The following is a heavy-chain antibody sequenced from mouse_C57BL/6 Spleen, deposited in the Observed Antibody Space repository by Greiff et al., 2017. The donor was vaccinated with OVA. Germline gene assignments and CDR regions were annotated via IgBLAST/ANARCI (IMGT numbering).Heavy chain of an antibody. Sequence: QVQLQQPGAELVKPGASVKLSCKASGYTFTSYWMHWVKQRPGRGLEWIGRIDPNSGGTKYNEKFKSKATLTVDTPSSTAYMQLSRLTSEDSAVYYCARIPSYYYGSSYGYFDVWGTGTTVTVSS. CDR3: ARIPSYYYGSSYGYFDV. J-gene: IGHJ1*03. D-gene: IGHD1-1*01. CDR1: GYTFTSYW. CDR2: IDPNSGGT. V-gene: IGHV1-72*01.